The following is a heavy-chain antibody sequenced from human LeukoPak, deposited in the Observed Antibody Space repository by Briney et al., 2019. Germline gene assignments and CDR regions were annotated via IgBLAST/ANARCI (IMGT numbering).Heavy chain of an antibody. Sequence: SGXSLRLSCAASGFIFDSFAMTWVRQAPGKGLEWVSGISGSGGSTYYADSVKGRFTISRDNFKNTLHLQMNSLRAEDTAVYYCAKDATPYYWGQGTLVTVSS. CDR2: ISGSGGST. CDR3: AKDATPYY. D-gene: IGHD1-26*01. CDR1: GFIFDSFA. J-gene: IGHJ4*02. V-gene: IGHV3-23*01.